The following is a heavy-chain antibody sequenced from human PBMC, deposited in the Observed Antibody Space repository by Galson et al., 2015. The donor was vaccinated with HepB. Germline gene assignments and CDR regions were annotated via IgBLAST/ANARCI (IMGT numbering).Heavy chain of an antibody. V-gene: IGHV4-61*02. J-gene: IGHJ3*02. CDR2: IYTSGST. CDR3: ATTGYCSSTSCSRAFDI. CDR1: GGSISSGSYY. D-gene: IGHD2-2*01. Sequence: TLSLTCTVSGGSISSGSYYWSWIRQPAGKGLEWIGRIYTSGSTNYNPSLKSRVTMSVDTSKNQFSLKLSSVTAADTAVYYCATTGYCSSTSCSRAFDIWGQGTMVTVSS.